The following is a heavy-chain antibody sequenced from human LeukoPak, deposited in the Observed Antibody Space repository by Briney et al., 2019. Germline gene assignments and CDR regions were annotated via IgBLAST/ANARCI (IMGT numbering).Heavy chain of an antibody. Sequence: GGSLRLPCAASGFTFSSYIMNWVRQAPGKGLEWVSSISSSSNHIYYADSMKGRFTISRDDSKNTLYLQMNSLRVEDTAVYYCAQGHSHTAMYFWGQGTLVTVSS. J-gene: IGHJ4*02. CDR2: ISSSSNHI. D-gene: IGHD5-18*01. V-gene: IGHV3-21*01. CDR3: AQGHSHTAMYF. CDR1: GFTFSSYI.